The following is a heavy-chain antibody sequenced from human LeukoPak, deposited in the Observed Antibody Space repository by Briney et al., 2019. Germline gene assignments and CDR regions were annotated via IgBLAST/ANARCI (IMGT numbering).Heavy chain of an antibody. V-gene: IGHV1-8*01. J-gene: IGHJ6*02. CDR2: MNPNGGNT. D-gene: IGHD2-21*01. CDR1: GYTFTSYD. CDR3: ARGRGLFDYYYYYGMDV. Sequence: GASVKVSCKASGYTFTSYDINWVRQATGQGMEWMGWMNPNGGNTGYAQKFQGRVSMTRNSSISTAYMELSSLRSEDTAVYYCARGRGLFDYYYYYGMDVWGQGTTVTVSS.